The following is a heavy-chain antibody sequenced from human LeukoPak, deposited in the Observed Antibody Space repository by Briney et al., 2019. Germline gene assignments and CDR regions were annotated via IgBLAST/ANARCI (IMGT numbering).Heavy chain of an antibody. J-gene: IGHJ4*02. D-gene: IGHD5-24*01. CDR1: GGSISSGGYY. CDR2: IYYSGST. V-gene: IGHV4-31*03. Sequence: SETLSLTCTVSGGSISSGGYYWSWIRQHPGKGLEWIGYIYYSGSTYYNPSLKSRVTISVDTSKNQFSLKLSSVTAADTALYYCAKGRGSDRDGYNFSGFRSAMPFPDYWGQGTLVTVSS. CDR3: AKGRGSDRDGYNFSGFRSAMPFPDY.